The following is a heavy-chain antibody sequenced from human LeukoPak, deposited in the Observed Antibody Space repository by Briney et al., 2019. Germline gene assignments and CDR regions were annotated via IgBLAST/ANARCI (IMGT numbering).Heavy chain of an antibody. J-gene: IGHJ4*02. CDR2: ISYDGGNK. CDR1: GFTFSSYA. V-gene: IGHV3-30-3*01. Sequence: PGGSLRLSCAASGFTFSSYAMHWVRQAPGKGLEWVALISYDGGNKYYADSVKGRVTISRDNSKNTLYLQMNSLRAEDTAVYYCARDTYFDYWGQGTLVTVSS. CDR3: ARDTYFDY.